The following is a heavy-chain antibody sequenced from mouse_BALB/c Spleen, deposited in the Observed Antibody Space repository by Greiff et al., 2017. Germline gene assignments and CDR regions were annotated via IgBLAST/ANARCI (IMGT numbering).Heavy chain of an antibody. CDR1: GYSITSDYA. CDR2: ISYSGST. Sequence: EVKLQESGPGLVKPSQSLSLTCTVTGYSITSDYAWTWIRQFPGNKLEWMGYISYSGSTSYNPSLKSRISITRDTSKNQFFLQLNSVTTEDTATYYCAREEGGRYFDVWGAGTTVTVSS. CDR3: AREEGGRYFDV. V-gene: IGHV3-2*02. J-gene: IGHJ1*01.